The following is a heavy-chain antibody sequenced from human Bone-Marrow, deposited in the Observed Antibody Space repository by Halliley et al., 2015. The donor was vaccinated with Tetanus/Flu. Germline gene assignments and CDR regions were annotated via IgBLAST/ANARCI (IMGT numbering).Heavy chain of an antibody. V-gene: IGHV4-59*02. CDR1: GGSVNNYY. Sequence: TLSLTCTVSGGSVNNYYWSWIRQSPGKGLEWIGFFYYSGYTNYNPSLKSRITMSLDTSKNQFSLRLSSVTAADTAVYYCARDWHDYWSGYSGSPYYYGMDVWGQGTTVPVSS. CDR2: FYYSGYT. J-gene: IGHJ6*02. D-gene: IGHD3-3*01. CDR3: ARDWHDYWSGYSGSPYYYGMDV.